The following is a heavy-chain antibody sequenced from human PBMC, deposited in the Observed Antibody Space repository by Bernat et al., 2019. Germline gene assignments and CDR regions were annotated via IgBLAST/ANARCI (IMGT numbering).Heavy chain of an antibody. D-gene: IGHD3-3*01. J-gene: IGHJ6*04. CDR1: GFTFSSYG. CDR3: ARDKASPTFWSGYQSRLWTDV. CDR2: IWYDGSNK. V-gene: IGHV3-33*01. Sequence: QVQLVESGGGVVQPGRSLRLSCAASGFTFSSYGMHWVRQAPGKGLEWVAVIWYDGSNKYYADSVKGRFTISRDNSKNTLYLQMNSLRAEDTAVYYCARDKASPTFWSGYQSRLWTDVWGKGTTVTVSS.